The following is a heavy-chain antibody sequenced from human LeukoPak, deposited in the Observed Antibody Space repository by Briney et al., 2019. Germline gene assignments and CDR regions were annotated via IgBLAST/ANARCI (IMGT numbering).Heavy chain of an antibody. CDR1: GFTFSTKW. CDR2: IKQDGSEK. D-gene: IGHD6-13*01. J-gene: IGHJ4*02. Sequence: GGSLRLSCAASGFTFSTKWMTWVRQAPGKGLEWVANIKQDGSEKFYVDSVKGRFTISRDNAKNSLYLQMNSLRAEDMAVYYCARGGSTSSWFWNDWGQGTLVTVSS. V-gene: IGHV3-7*01. CDR3: ARGGSTSSWFWND.